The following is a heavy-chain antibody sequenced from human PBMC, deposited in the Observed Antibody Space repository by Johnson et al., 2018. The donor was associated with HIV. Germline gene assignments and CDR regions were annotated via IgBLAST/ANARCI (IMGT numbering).Heavy chain of an antibody. Sequence: VQLVESGGGLVQSGGSLRLSCAASGFTFSSYWMHWVRQGPGKGLVWVSRINSYGSSTRYADSVKGRFTISRDNAKNTLYLQMNSLRAEDTAVYYCAKGISGYSDAFDIGGQGTMVTVSS. V-gene: IGHV3-74*01. CDR2: INSYGSST. J-gene: IGHJ3*02. CDR3: AKGISGYSDAFDI. CDR1: GFTFSSYW. D-gene: IGHD3-10*01.